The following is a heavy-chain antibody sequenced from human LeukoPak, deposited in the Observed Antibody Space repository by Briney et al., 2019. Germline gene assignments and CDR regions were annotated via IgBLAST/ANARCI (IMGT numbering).Heavy chain of an antibody. V-gene: IGHV3-21*01. J-gene: IGHJ4*02. CDR2: ITDNGLST. Sequence: GGSLRLSCAASGFTFKNYHMNWVRQVPGKGPEWVSSITDNGLSTYYADSVKGRFTISRDNAENSLYLQMDSLRAEDTAVYCCAREAVSGSSYFDYWGLGTLVTVSS. CDR3: AREAVSGSSYFDY. D-gene: IGHD6-19*01. CDR1: GFTFKNYH.